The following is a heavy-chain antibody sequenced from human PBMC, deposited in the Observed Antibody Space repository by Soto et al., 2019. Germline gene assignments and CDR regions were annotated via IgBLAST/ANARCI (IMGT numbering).Heavy chain of an antibody. V-gene: IGHV3-33*01. J-gene: IGHJ4*02. CDR3: SRDRVPGPLVD. CDR1: EFTFSSYG. D-gene: IGHD1-1*01. Sequence: QMQLVESGGGVVQPGRSLRLSCAASEFTFSSYGMHWVRQAPGKGLEWVAVIWYDGSNKYYADSVKGRFTISRDNSKNTLYLQMNSLRAEDTAVYYCSRDRVPGPLVDWGQGTLVTVSS. CDR2: IWYDGSNK.